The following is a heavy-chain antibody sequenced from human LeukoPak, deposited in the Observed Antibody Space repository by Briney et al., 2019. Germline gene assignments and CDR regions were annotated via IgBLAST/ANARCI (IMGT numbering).Heavy chain of an antibody. CDR2: IKQDGSEK. Sequence: AGGSLRLSCAASGFTFSSYWMSWVRQAPGKGLEWVANIKQDGSEKYYVDSVKGRFTISRDNAKNSLYLQMNSLRAEDTAVYYCTTVRYFDWLFIDYWGQGTLVTVSS. CDR3: TTVRYFDWLFIDY. J-gene: IGHJ4*02. CDR1: GFTFSSYW. V-gene: IGHV3-7*03. D-gene: IGHD3-9*01.